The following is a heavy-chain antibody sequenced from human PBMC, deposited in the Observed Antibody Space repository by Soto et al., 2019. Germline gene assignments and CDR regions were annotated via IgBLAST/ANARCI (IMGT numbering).Heavy chain of an antibody. CDR2: ISAYNGNT. Sequence: GASVKVSCKASGYTFTSYGISWVRQAPGQGLEWMGWISAYNGNTNYPQNLQGRVTMTTDTSTSTAYMELRSLRSDDTAVYYCARDRSSRDYGDYELSYWGQGTRVTVSS. CDR1: GYTFTSYG. D-gene: IGHD4-17*01. V-gene: IGHV1-18*01. CDR3: ARDRSSRDYGDYELSY. J-gene: IGHJ4*02.